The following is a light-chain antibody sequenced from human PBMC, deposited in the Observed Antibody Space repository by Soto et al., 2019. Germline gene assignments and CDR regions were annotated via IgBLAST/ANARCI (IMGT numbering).Light chain of an antibody. CDR2: SAS. Sequence: EVVLTQSPGTLSLSPGERVTLSCRASQSVASSYLAWYQQKPGRAPRLLFYSASSRATGISDRFSGSGSGTDFTLTISRLEPEDFAVYYCQQRNDWPLTFGGGTKVEIK. CDR1: QSVASSY. V-gene: IGKV3D-20*02. J-gene: IGKJ4*01. CDR3: QQRNDWPLT.